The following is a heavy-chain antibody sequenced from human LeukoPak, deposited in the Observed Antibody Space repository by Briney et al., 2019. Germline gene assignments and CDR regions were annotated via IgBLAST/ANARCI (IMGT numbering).Heavy chain of an antibody. CDR2: INPNSGGT. V-gene: IGHV1-2*06. J-gene: IGHJ4*02. CDR3: AREGGDYYDSSGYSGFSNY. Sequence: ASVKVSCKASGYTFTGYYMHWVRQAPGQGLEWMGRINPNSGGTNYAQKFQGRVTMTRDTSISTAYMELSRLRSDDTAVYYCAREGGDYYDSSGYSGFSNYWGQGTLVTVSS. D-gene: IGHD3-22*01. CDR1: GYTFTGYY.